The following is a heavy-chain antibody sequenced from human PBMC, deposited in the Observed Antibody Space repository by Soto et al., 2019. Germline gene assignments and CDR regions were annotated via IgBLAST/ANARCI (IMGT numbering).Heavy chain of an antibody. Sequence: ASVKVSCKVSGYTLTELSMHWVRQVPGKGLEWMGGFDPEDGETIYAQKFQGRVTMTEDTSTDTAYMELSSLRSEDTAVYYCATDQRADSSNDAFDIWGQGTMVTVSS. CDR1: GYTLTELS. CDR2: FDPEDGET. J-gene: IGHJ3*02. CDR3: ATDQRADSSNDAFDI. V-gene: IGHV1-24*01. D-gene: IGHD3-22*01.